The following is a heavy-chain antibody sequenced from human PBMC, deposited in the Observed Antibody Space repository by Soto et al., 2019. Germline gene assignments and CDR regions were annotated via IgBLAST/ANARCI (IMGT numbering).Heavy chain of an antibody. V-gene: IGHV3-23*01. CDR1: AFTLSIYA. J-gene: IGHJ4*02. D-gene: IGHD3-22*01. Sequence: PAGSMRLSCAASAFTLSIYAMTWVRQAPGKGLEWVSTIGGSGGDTSYADSVRDQFTISTHTSRHTLYLQMTSLRAAHTAVYYCDKDAPGSGWLSHYWGQGTLVTVSS. CDR2: IGGSGGDT. CDR3: DKDAPGSGWLSHY.